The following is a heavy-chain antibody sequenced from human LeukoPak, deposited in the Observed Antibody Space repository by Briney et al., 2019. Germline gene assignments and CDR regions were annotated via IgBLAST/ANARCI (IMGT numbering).Heavy chain of an antibody. V-gene: IGHV3-74*01. Sequence: GGSLRLSCAAIGFTSNYWMHWVRQAPGKGLVWVSRISGDGSTTFYAESVKGRFTISRDNSKNTLYLQMNSLRAEDTAVYYCTRGYSGYGNFDCWGQGTLVTVSS. J-gene: IGHJ4*02. CDR3: TRGYSGYGNFDC. CDR1: GFTSNYW. CDR2: ISGDGSTT. D-gene: IGHD5-12*01.